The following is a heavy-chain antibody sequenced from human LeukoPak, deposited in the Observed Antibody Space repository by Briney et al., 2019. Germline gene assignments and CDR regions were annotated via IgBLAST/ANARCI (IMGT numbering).Heavy chain of an antibody. CDR2: IYSGGST. V-gene: IGHV3-66*01. Sequence: GGSLRLSCAASGFTVSSNYMSWVRQAPGKGLEWVSVIYSGGSTYYADSVKGRFTISRDNSKNTLYLQMNSLRAEDTAVYYRARALNTPGSLLWFGEFYGMDVWGQGTTVTVSS. CDR3: ARALNTPGSLLWFGEFYGMDV. J-gene: IGHJ6*02. CDR1: GFTVSSNY. D-gene: IGHD3-10*01.